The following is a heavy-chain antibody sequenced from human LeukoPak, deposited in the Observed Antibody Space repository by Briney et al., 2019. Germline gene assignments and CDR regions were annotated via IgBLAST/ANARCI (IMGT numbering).Heavy chain of an antibody. J-gene: IGHJ6*03. Sequence: GGSLRLSCAASGFTFSSYWMTWVPQAPGKGLEWVANINQDGGEKNYVDSVKGRFTISRDNAENSLYLQMNTLRGEDTAMYYCVRDGGNSGYYYYYMEVWGKGSTVTVSS. CDR3: VRDGGNSGYYYYYMEV. V-gene: IGHV3-7*01. D-gene: IGHD4-23*01. CDR2: INQDGGEK. CDR1: GFTFSSYW.